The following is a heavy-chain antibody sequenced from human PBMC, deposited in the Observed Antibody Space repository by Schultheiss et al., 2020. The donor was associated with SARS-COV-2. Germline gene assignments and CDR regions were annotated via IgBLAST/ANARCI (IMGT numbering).Heavy chain of an antibody. CDR2: IIPIFGTA. Sequence: SVKVSCKASGYSSTTYGISWARQAPGQGLEWMGGIIPIFGTANYAQKFQGRVTITADESTSTAYMELSSLRSEDTAVYYCARDRVQNGMDVWGQGTTVTVSS. V-gene: IGHV1-69*13. CDR3: ARDRVQNGMDV. CDR1: GYSSTTYG. J-gene: IGHJ6*02. D-gene: IGHD3-3*01.